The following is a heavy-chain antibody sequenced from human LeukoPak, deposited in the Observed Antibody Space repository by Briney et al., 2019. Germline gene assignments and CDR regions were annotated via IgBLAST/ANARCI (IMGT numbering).Heavy chain of an antibody. J-gene: IGHJ4*02. D-gene: IGHD2-8*01. CDR3: ARIRRGHTNGICYNY. CDR2: INHSGGT. V-gene: IGHV4-34*01. CDR1: GVSFSGYY. Sequence: SETLSLTCAVYGVSFSGYYWSWIRQPPGKGLEWIGEINHSGGTKYNPSLKSRVTISIDTPENQFSLKLSSVTAADTAVYYCARIRRGHTNGICYNYWGQGTLVTVSS.